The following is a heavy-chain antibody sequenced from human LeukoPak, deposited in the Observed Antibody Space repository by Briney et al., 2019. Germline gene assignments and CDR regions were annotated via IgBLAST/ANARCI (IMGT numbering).Heavy chain of an antibody. V-gene: IGHV1-18*01. CDR2: ISAYNGNT. CDR3: ATFRLERPSRQPMDV. J-gene: IGHJ6*04. Sequence: GASVKVSCKASGYTFTSYGISWVRQAPGQGLEWMGWISAYNGNTNYAQKLQGRVTMTTDTSTSTAYMELSSLRSEDTAVYYCATFRLERPSRQPMDVWGKGTTVTVSS. D-gene: IGHD1-1*01. CDR1: GYTFTSYG.